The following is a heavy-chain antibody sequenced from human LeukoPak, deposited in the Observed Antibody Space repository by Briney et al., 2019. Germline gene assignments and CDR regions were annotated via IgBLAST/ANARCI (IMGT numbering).Heavy chain of an antibody. V-gene: IGHV3-23*01. D-gene: IGHD6-6*01. Sequence: GGSLRLSCAASGLTFSTYAMTWVRQAPGKGLEWVSGINSNGGDIYYADSVKGRFTISRDNSENTLYLQMNSLRAEDTAMYYCANWIGSSSRDYWGQGTLVTVSS. J-gene: IGHJ4*02. CDR2: INSNGGDI. CDR3: ANWIGSSSRDY. CDR1: GLTFSTYA.